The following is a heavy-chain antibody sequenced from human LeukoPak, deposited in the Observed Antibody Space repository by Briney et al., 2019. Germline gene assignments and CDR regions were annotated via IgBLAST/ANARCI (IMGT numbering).Heavy chain of an antibody. D-gene: IGHD5-12*01. CDR2: ISGSGGST. J-gene: IGHJ4*02. Sequence: GGSLRLSCAASGSTFSSYAMSWVRQAPGKGLEWVSAISGSGGSTYYADSVKGRFTISRDNSKNTLYLQMNSLRAEDTAVYYCAKDRRGYVLSFCDYWGQGTLVTVSS. CDR3: AKDRRGYVLSFCDY. CDR1: GSTFSSYA. V-gene: IGHV3-23*01.